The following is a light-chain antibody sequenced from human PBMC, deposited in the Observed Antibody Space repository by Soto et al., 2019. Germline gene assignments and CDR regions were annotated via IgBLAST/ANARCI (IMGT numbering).Light chain of an antibody. CDR2: RTS. Sequence: EMVMTQSPATLSVSPGERATLSCRASQSISSNLAWYQQKPGQAPRLLMFRTSSRATGFPARFSGSGSGTESNLTISSLQSEDFGVYYCQQYNNWPRATFGGGTKVDI. CDR1: QSISSN. V-gene: IGKV3-15*01. J-gene: IGKJ4*01. CDR3: QQYNNWPRAT.